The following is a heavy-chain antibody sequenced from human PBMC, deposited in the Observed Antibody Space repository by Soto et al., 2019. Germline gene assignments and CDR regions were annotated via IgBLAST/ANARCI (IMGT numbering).Heavy chain of an antibody. V-gene: IGHV3-53*04. CDR1: GFTVSSNY. D-gene: IGHD5-12*01. J-gene: IGHJ4*02. CDR2: IYSGGST. Sequence: EVQLVESGGGLVQTGGSLRLSCAASGFTVSSNYMTWVRQAPGKGLEWVSVIYSGGSTYYADSVKGRFTISRPNSKNTLYLQMTTLRVEDTAVYYCARLVAQIKMYYFDSWGKGTLVTVSS. CDR3: ARLVAQIKMYYFDS.